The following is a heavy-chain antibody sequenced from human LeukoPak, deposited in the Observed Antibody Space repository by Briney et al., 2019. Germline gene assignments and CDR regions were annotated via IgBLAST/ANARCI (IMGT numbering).Heavy chain of an antibody. CDR2: ISDDGSNK. Sequence: GGSLRLSCAASGFTFSTYGIHWVRQAPGKGLEWVAVISDDGSNKYYADSVKGRFTISRDNSKNTLYLQMNSLRVEDTAVYYCAKAIGGTFYRSSYYYYGLDVWGKGTTVTVSS. CDR3: AKAIGGTFYRSSYYYYGLDV. CDR1: GFTFSTYG. V-gene: IGHV3-30*18. J-gene: IGHJ6*04. D-gene: IGHD6-6*01.